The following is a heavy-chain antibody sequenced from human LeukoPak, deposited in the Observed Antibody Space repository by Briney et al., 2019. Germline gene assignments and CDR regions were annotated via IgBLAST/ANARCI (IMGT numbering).Heavy chain of an antibody. CDR1: GFTFSRSA. CDR3: AKDGLYYDGSEHVYYFDS. D-gene: IGHD3-22*01. V-gene: IGHV3-23*01. CDR2: IIYSGGAT. J-gene: IGHJ4*02. Sequence: GGSLRLSCAASGFTFSRSAMAWVRQGPGTGLEFVASIIYSGGATYYADSVKGRFTISRDNSKNTLYLQMNSLRAEDTALYYCAKDGLYYDGSEHVYYFDSWGQGTLVTVSS.